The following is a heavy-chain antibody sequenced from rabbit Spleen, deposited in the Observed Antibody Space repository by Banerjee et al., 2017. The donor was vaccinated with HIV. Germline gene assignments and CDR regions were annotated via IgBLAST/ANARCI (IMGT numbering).Heavy chain of an antibody. CDR3: GSSAELGNAVSGYWLSL. CDR1: GFAFNNSYY. D-gene: IGHD3-1*01. J-gene: IGHJ4*01. Sequence: QEQLVESGGGLVQPEGSLTLTCTASGFAFNNSYYMCWVRQAPGKGLEWIGCIYGGGSGGIYYASGAKGRFTITNTSSTVVMLQMTRPAAADAANFCSGSSAELGNAVSGYWLSLWGPGTLVTVS. CDR2: IYGGGSGGI. V-gene: IGHV1S45*01.